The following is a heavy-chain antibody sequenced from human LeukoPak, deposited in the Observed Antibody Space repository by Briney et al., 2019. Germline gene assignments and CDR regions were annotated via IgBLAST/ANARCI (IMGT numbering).Heavy chain of an antibody. V-gene: IGHV1-2*02. D-gene: IGHD3-22*01. CDR2: INPNTGGT. J-gene: IGHJ4*02. CDR3: ASAKLHSNFDY. CDR1: GYSFTGYY. Sequence: ASVKVSCKASGYSFTGYYTHWVRQAPGQGLEWMGWINPNTGGTDYAQKYQGRVTRPRDTSISTAYTELSRLRSDDMAVYYCASAKLHSNFDYWGPGTPVTVSS.